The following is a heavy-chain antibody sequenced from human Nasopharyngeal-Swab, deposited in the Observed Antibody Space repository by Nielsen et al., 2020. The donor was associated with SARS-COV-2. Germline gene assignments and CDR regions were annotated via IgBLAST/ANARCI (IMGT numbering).Heavy chain of an antibody. V-gene: IGHV1-46*01. CDR2: INPSGGST. Sequence: WVRQAPGQGLEWMGIINPSGGSTSYAQKFQGRVTMTRDTSTSTVYMELSSLRSEDTAVYYCAREWKQLWPDAFDIWGQGTMVTVSS. D-gene: IGHD5-18*01. CDR3: AREWKQLWPDAFDI. J-gene: IGHJ3*02.